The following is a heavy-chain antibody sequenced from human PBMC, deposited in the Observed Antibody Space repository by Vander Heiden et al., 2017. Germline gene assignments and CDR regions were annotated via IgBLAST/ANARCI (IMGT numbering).Heavy chain of an antibody. V-gene: IGHV4-4*07. Sequence: RIDTSGSTNYNPSLKRRVTRSVDTSKNQFSLKLSSVTAADTAVYYCARAGVVPAANNWFDPWGQGTLVTVSS. CDR2: IDTSGST. J-gene: IGHJ5*02. CDR3: ARAGVVPAANNWFDP. D-gene: IGHD2-2*01.